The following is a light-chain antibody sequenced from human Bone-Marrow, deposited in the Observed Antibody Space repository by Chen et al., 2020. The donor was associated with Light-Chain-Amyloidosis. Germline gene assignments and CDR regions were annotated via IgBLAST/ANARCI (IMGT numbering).Light chain of an antibody. J-gene: IGLJ3*02. Sequence: NFMLTQPHSVSESPGKTGIISCTRISGSIATNYVQLYQQRPGSSPTTVSYEDDQSPSGVPDRFSGSIDRSSNSASLTISGLKTEDEADYYCQSYQGSSQGVFGGGTKMTVL. V-gene: IGLV6-57*01. CDR1: SGSIATNY. CDR2: EDD. CDR3: QSYQGSSQGV.